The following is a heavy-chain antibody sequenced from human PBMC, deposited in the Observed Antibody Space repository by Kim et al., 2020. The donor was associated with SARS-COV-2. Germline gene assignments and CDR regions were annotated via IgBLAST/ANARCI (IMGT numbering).Heavy chain of an antibody. V-gene: IGHV7-4-1*02. CDR1: GYTFTSYA. D-gene: IGHD6-25*01. J-gene: IGHJ3*02. CDR2: INTNTGNP. Sequence: ASVKVSCKASGYTFTSYAMNWVRQAPGQGLEWMGWINTNTGNPTYAQGFTGRFVFSLDTSVSTAYLQISSLKAEDTAVYYSARSDRAAVDDAFDIWGQGTMVTVSS. CDR3: ARSDRAAVDDAFDI.